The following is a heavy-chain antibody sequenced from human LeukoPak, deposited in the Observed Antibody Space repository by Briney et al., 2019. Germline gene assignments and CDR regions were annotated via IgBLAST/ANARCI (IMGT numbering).Heavy chain of an antibody. Sequence: SGTLSLTCAVSGGSISSSNWWSWVRQPPGKGLEWIGEIYHSGSTNYNPSLKSRVTISVDKSKNQFSLKLSSVTAADTAVYYCARDSIRDFWSGYFDYWGQGTLVTVSS. CDR3: ARDSIRDFWSGYFDY. D-gene: IGHD3-3*01. J-gene: IGHJ4*02. V-gene: IGHV4-4*02. CDR2: IYHSGST. CDR1: GGSISSSNW.